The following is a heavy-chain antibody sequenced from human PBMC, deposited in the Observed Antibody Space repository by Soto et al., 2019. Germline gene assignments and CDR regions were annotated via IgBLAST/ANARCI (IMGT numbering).Heavy chain of an antibody. CDR2: ISAYNGNT. CDR3: ARLLILEWLFPTQYNWFDP. J-gene: IGHJ5*02. V-gene: IGHV1-18*01. CDR1: GYTFTSYG. Sequence: ASVKVSCKASGYTFTSYGISWVRQAPGQGLEWMGWISAYNGNTNYAQKLQGRVTMTTDTSTSTAYMELRSLRSDDTAVYYCARLLILEWLFPTQYNWFDPWGQGTLVTVSS. D-gene: IGHD3-3*01.